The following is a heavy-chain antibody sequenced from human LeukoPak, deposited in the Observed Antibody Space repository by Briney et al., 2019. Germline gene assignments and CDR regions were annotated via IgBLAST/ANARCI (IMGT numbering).Heavy chain of an antibody. CDR3: ARSYSSSWYGGGDY. CDR2: MNPNSGNT. CDR1: GYTFTCYD. V-gene: IGHV1-8*01. Sequence: ASVKVSCKASGYTFTCYDINWVRQATGQGLEWMGWMNPNSGNTGYAQKFQGRVTMTRNTSISTAYMELSSLRSEDTAVYYCARSYSSSWYGGGDYWGQGTLVTVSS. D-gene: IGHD6-13*01. J-gene: IGHJ4*02.